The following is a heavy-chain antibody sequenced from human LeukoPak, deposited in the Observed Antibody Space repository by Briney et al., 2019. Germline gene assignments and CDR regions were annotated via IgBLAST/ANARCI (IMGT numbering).Heavy chain of an antibody. CDR1: GGSISSGSYY. V-gene: IGHV4-61*02. CDR2: IYTSGST. D-gene: IGHD3-22*01. Sequence: SQTLSLTCTVSGGSISSGSYYWIWIPQPDGKGLEWIGRIYTSGSTNYNASLKSRVTISVDTSKNQFSLKLGSVTAADTAVYYCAGEGNYYDSSGPPYFQHWGQGTLVTVSS. CDR3: AGEGNYYDSSGPPYFQH. J-gene: IGHJ1*01.